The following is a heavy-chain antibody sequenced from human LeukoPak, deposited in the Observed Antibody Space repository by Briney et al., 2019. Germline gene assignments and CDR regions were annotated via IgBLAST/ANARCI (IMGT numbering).Heavy chain of an antibody. Sequence: GGSLRLSCATSGFSFSSYWMSWVRQAPGKGLEWVATIKQDESEKYYVDSVKGRFTISRDNAKNSLYLQMNSLRAEDTAVYYCAGPIFGVVRDYWGQGTLVTVSA. J-gene: IGHJ4*02. CDR1: GFSFSSYW. CDR3: AGPIFGVVRDY. D-gene: IGHD3-3*01. V-gene: IGHV3-7*03. CDR2: IKQDESEK.